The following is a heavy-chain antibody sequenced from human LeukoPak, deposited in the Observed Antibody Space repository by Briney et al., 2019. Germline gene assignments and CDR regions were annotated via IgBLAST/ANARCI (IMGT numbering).Heavy chain of an antibody. D-gene: IGHD4-17*01. CDR1: GFTFNNYA. CDR2: ISGSGGST. Sequence: GGSLRLSCTASGFTFNNYAMSWVRQAPGKGLEWVSAISGSGGSTYYADSVKGRFTISRDNSKNTLYLQMNSLRAEGTAVYYCAKGHYGDYVSFDYWGQGTLVTVSS. CDR3: AKGHYGDYVSFDY. J-gene: IGHJ4*02. V-gene: IGHV3-23*01.